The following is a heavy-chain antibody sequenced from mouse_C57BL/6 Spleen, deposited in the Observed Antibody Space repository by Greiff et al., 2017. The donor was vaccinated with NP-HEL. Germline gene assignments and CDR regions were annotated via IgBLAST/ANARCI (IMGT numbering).Heavy chain of an antibody. Sequence: QVQLKQSGAELVKPGASVKMSCKASGYTFTSYWITWVKQRPGQGLEWIGDIYPGSGSTNYNEKFKSKATLTVDTSSSTAYMQLSSLTSEDSAVYYCARFALFITTVVAPFDYWGQGTTLTVSS. CDR3: ARFALFITTVVAPFDY. V-gene: IGHV1-55*01. CDR1: GYTFTSYW. J-gene: IGHJ2*01. D-gene: IGHD1-1*01. CDR2: IYPGSGST.